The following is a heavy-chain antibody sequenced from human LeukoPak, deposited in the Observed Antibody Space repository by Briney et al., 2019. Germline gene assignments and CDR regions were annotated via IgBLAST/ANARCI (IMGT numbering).Heavy chain of an antibody. CDR1: GFTFSSYW. J-gene: IGHJ5*02. Sequence: PGGSLRLSCAASGFTFSSYWMSWVRQAPGKGLEGVANIKQDGSEKYYVDSVKGRFTISRDNAKNSLYLQMNSLRAEDTAVYYCARGRRVPAAMGNWFDPWGQGTLVTVSS. CDR3: ARGRRVPAAMGNWFDP. CDR2: IKQDGSEK. D-gene: IGHD2-2*01. V-gene: IGHV3-7*01.